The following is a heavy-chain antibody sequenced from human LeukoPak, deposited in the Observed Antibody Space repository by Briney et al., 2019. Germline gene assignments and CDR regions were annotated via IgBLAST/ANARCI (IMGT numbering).Heavy chain of an antibody. CDR3: ARGYTCGY. Sequence: PGGSLRLSCAASGFTFSTYWMSWVRQAPGKGLEWVANIKEDGSEKNDADSVKGRFTISRDNAKNSLYLQMNSLRAEDTAVYYCARGYTCGYWGPGTLVIVSS. CDR2: IKEDGSEK. CDR1: GFTFSTYW. V-gene: IGHV3-7*04. J-gene: IGHJ4*02. D-gene: IGHD5-18*01.